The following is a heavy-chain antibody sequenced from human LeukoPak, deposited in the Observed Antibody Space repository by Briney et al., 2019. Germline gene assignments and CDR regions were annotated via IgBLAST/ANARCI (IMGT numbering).Heavy chain of an antibody. CDR2: IYYSGST. CDR1: GGSISSYY. Sequence: KTSETLSLTCTVSGGSISSYYWSWIRQPPGKGLEWIGYIYYSGSTNYNPSLKSRVTISVDTSKNQFSLKLSSVTAADTAVYYCARGIESSTSWIDPWGQGTLVTVSS. CDR3: ARGIESSTSWIDP. J-gene: IGHJ5*02. V-gene: IGHV4-59*01. D-gene: IGHD2-2*01.